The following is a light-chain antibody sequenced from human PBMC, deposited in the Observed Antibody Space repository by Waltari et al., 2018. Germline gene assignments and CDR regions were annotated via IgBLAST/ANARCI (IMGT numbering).Light chain of an antibody. J-gene: IGLJ2*01. CDR3: QVWDSSSDHVV. CDR1: HLVTKS. V-gene: IGLV3-21*02. Sequence: SSVLTPPPSVSVAPGQTARITWAGTHLVTKSVHWYQQKPGQAPVLVVYDDSDRPSGIPDRFSGSNSGNTATLTISRVEAGDEADYYCQVWDSSSDHVVFGGGTKLTVL. CDR2: DDS.